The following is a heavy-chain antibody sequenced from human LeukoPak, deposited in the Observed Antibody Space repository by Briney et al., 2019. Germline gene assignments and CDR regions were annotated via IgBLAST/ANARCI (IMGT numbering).Heavy chain of an antibody. V-gene: IGHV3-30*04. J-gene: IGHJ4*02. D-gene: IGHD1/OR15-1a*01. CDR1: GFTFSSDA. CDR2: ISYDGSNK. CDR3: ARDQQSRGLFDY. Sequence: GGALRLSCAASGFTFSSDAMHWVRQAPGKGLEWVAVISYDGSNKYYADSVKGRFTISRDNSKNTLYLQMNSLRAEDTAVYYCARDQQSRGLFDYWGQGTLVTVSS.